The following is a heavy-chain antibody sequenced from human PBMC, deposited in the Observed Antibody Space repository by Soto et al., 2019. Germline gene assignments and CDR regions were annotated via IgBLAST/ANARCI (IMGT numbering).Heavy chain of an antibody. Sequence: QVQLVESGGGLVKPGGSLRLSCAASGFTFSDYSMSWIRQAPGKGLEWVSYITTSSTYTNYADSVKGRFTISRDSAKNSLYLQMNSLRAEDTAVYYCARDLRYYDSSGYLIEYYFDYWGQGTLVTVSS. CDR1: GFTFSDYS. CDR2: ITTSSTYT. CDR3: ARDLRYYDSSGYLIEYYFDY. V-gene: IGHV3-11*06. J-gene: IGHJ4*02. D-gene: IGHD3-22*01.